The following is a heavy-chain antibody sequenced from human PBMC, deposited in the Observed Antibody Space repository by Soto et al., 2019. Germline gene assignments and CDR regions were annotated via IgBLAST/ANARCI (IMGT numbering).Heavy chain of an antibody. J-gene: IGHJ4*02. Sequence: VGSLRLSCAASGFTFSSYGMHWVRQAPGKGLEWVAVISYDGSNKYYADSVKGRFTISRDNSKNTLYLQMNSLRAEDTAVYYCAKLHAVAGPFYFDYWGQGTLVTVSS. CDR2: ISYDGSNK. D-gene: IGHD6-19*01. V-gene: IGHV3-30*18. CDR1: GFTFSSYG. CDR3: AKLHAVAGPFYFDY.